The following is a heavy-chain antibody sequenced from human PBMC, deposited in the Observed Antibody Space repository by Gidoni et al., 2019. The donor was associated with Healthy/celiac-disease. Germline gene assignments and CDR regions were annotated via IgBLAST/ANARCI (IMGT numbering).Heavy chain of an antibody. V-gene: IGHV3-15*07. CDR2: IKSKTDGGTT. CDR1: GFTFSNPW. J-gene: IGHJ4*02. Sequence: EVQLVESGGGLVKPGGSLRLSCAASGFTFSNPWMNWVRQAPGTGLEWVGRIKSKTDGGTTDYAAPVKGRFTISRDDSKNTLYLQMNSLKTEDTAVYYCTTAESSSWYDYFDYWGQGTLVTVSS. CDR3: TTAESSSWYDYFDY. D-gene: IGHD6-13*01.